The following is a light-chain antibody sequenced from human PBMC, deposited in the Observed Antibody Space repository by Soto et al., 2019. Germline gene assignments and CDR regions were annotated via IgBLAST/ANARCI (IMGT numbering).Light chain of an antibody. V-gene: IGLV2-14*01. CDR3: SSYTSSSPS. Sequence: LTQPASVSGSPGQSITISCTGTSSDVGGYNYVSWYQQHPGKAPKLMIYDVSNRPSGVSNRFSGSKSGNTASLTISGLQAEDEADYYCSSYTSSSPSFGTGTKVTVL. CDR1: SSDVGGYNY. CDR2: DVS. J-gene: IGLJ1*01.